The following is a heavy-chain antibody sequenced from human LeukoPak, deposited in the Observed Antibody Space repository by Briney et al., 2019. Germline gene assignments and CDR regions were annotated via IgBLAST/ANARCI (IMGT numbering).Heavy chain of an antibody. CDR2: IYYSGST. J-gene: IGHJ3*01. CDR1: GGSISSYH. CDR3: ASARLGSGLEGAFDV. Sequence: SETLSLTCTVSGGSISSYHCSWIRQPPGKGLEWIGYIYYSGSTNYNPSLKSRVTISVDTSKKQFSLKLRSVTAADTAVYYCASARLGSGLEGAFDVWGQGKMVTVSS. V-gene: IGHV4-59*01. D-gene: IGHD6-25*01.